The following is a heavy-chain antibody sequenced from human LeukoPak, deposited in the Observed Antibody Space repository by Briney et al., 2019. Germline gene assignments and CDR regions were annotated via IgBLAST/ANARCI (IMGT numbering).Heavy chain of an antibody. J-gene: IGHJ4*02. Sequence: SETLSLTCTVSGGSISSSSYYWGCIRQPPGKGLEWIGSIYYSGSTYYNPSLKSRVTISVDTSKNQFSLKLSSVTAADTAVYYCARDGTPRYGYEENSSYWGQGTLVTVSS. CDR3: ARDGTPRYGYEENSSY. CDR1: GGSISSSSYY. CDR2: IYYSGST. V-gene: IGHV4-39*07. D-gene: IGHD5-12*01.